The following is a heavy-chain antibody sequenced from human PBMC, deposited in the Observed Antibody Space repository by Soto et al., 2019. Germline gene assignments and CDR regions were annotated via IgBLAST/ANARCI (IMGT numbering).Heavy chain of an antibody. Sequence: EVQLLESGGGLVQPGGSLRLSCAASGFTFSSYAMSWVRQAPGKGLEWVSAISGSGGSTYYADSVKGRFTISGDNSKNTLYLQMNSLRAEDTAVYYCAKDRGSPVGDYDSSGYTDYWGQGTLVTVSS. CDR2: ISGSGGST. D-gene: IGHD3-22*01. J-gene: IGHJ4*02. CDR3: AKDRGSPVGDYDSSGYTDY. V-gene: IGHV3-23*01. CDR1: GFTFSSYA.